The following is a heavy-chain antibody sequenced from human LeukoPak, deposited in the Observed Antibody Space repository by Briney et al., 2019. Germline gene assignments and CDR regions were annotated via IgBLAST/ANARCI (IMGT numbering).Heavy chain of an antibody. CDR1: GFTFSSYG. D-gene: IGHD6-19*01. CDR3: VKAVAATGHYYFGMDV. V-gene: IGHV3-33*06. Sequence: GRSLRLSCTASGFTFSSYGMHWVRQAPGKGLEWVAVIWFDGSNKYYADSVKGRLTISRDNSKSTLYLQMNSLRAEDTAVYYCVKAVAATGHYYFGMDVWGQGTTVTVSS. J-gene: IGHJ6*02. CDR2: IWFDGSNK.